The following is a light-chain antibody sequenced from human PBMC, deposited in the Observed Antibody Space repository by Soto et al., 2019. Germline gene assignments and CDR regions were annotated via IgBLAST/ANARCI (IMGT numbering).Light chain of an antibody. V-gene: IGKV1-12*01. CDR1: QLISSW. CDR3: QQASSFPLS. Sequence: IQMTQSPSSVSASVGDSVTITCRASQLISSWLAWYQVKPGKAPKLLIYGASNRESGVPSRFSGSEAGTLFTLTINSLQPEDFATYYCQQASSFPLSFGGGT. J-gene: IGKJ4*02. CDR2: GAS.